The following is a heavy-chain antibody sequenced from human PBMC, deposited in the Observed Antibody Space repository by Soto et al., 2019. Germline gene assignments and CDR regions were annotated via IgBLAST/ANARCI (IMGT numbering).Heavy chain of an antibody. J-gene: IGHJ5*02. CDR1: GYTFTSYY. CDR3: ARATSIAARIPPNWFDP. CDR2: INPSGGST. Sequence: ASVKVSCKASGYTFTSYYMHWVRQAPGQGLEWMGIINPSGGSTSYAQKFQGRVTMTRDTSTSTVYMELSSLRSEDTAAYYCARATSIAARIPPNWFDPWGQGTLVTVSS. V-gene: IGHV1-46*01. D-gene: IGHD6-6*01.